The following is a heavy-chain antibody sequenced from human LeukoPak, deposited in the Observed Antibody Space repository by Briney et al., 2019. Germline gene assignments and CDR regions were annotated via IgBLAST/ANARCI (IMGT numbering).Heavy chain of an antibody. CDR3: AEGYSSGWYGDYFDY. CDR2: IYYTGGT. J-gene: IGHJ4*02. D-gene: IGHD6-19*01. Sequence: PGGSLRLSCAASGFTLRSYTMHWIRQPPGKGLEWIGTIYYTGGTYYNPPLKSRVTISVDTSKNQFSLKLSSVTAADTAVYYCAEGYSSGWYGDYFDYWGQGTLVTVSS. V-gene: IGHV4-38-2*01. CDR1: GFTLRSYT.